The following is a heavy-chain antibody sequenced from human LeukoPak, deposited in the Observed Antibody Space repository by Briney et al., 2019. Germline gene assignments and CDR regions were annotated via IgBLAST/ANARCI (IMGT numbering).Heavy chain of an antibody. V-gene: IGHV3-30-3*01. J-gene: IGHJ1*01. CDR2: ISYDGSNK. Sequence: GRSLRLSCAASGFTFSSYAMHWVRQAPGKGLEWVAVISYDGSNKYYADSVKGRFPISRDNSKNTLYLQMNSLRAEDTAVYYCARGDYGDYVVGAEYFQHWGQGTLVTVSS. D-gene: IGHD4-17*01. CDR3: ARGDYGDYVVGAEYFQH. CDR1: GFTFSSYA.